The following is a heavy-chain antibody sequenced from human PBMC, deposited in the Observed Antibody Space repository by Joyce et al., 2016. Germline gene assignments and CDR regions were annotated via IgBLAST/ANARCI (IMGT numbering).Heavy chain of an antibody. Sequence: EVRLVESGGGLVRPGGSLRLSCTACGFIFSGYRTTGARQAPGKGPEFLSCIDSAGNIVHWAASVKGRSTFSRDNAKNSLDMQINDLRVEDTAVYYCARVGDGWFDYWGRGTLVIVSS. CDR1: GFIFSGYR. V-gene: IGHV3-48*01. J-gene: IGHJ5*01. CDR3: ARVGDGWFDY. CDR2: IDSAGNIV.